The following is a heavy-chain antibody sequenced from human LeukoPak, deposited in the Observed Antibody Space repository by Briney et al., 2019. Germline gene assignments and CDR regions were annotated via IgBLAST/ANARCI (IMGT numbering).Heavy chain of an antibody. V-gene: IGHV1-8*03. D-gene: IGHD2-2*01. CDR1: GYTFTSYD. CDR3: ARGLFINQLLFGVFDP. J-gene: IGHJ5*02. Sequence: GSSVKVSCKASGYTFTSYDINWVRQATGRGLEWMGWMNPNSGNTGYTQKFQGRVTITRNTSISTAYMELSSLRSEDTAVYYCARGLFINQLLFGVFDPWGQGTLVTVSS. CDR2: MNPNSGNT.